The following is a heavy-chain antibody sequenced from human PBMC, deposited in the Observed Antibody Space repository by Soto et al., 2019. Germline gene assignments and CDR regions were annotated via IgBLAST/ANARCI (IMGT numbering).Heavy chain of an antibody. D-gene: IGHD2-2*01. V-gene: IGHV4-59*01. Sequence: PSETLSLTCTGSGGSISSYYWSWIRQPPGKGLEWIGHIYSSGKTDYNPSLETRVTMSIDTSMNQISLKLNSVTAADTAVYFCVRTFPPAPRVVLSHNWFVPWGPGTLVTVSS. J-gene: IGHJ5*02. CDR2: IYSSGKT. CDR3: VRTFPPAPRVVLSHNWFVP. CDR1: GGSISSYY.